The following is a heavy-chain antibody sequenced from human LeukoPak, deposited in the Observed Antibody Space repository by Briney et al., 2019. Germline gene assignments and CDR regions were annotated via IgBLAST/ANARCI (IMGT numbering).Heavy chain of an antibody. V-gene: IGHV4-59*08. J-gene: IGHJ5*02. CDR2: IYYNGDT. CDR1: AGSISGHY. CDR3: ARHASAWYAREGKNWVDP. Sequence: PSETLSLTCTVSAGSISGHYWSWVRQPPGKGLEWIAYIYYNGDTSYNPSLKRRVTISVDTSKNQFSLKLTSVTAADTAVYYCARHASAWYAREGKNWVDPWGQGTLVTVSS. D-gene: IGHD6-19*01.